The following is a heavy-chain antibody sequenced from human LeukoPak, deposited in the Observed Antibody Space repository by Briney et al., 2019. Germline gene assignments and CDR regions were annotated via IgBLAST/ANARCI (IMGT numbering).Heavy chain of an antibody. CDR1: GFTVSSNY. V-gene: IGHV3-66*01. CDR2: IYNTGST. J-gene: IGHJ5*02. D-gene: IGHD3-16*01. Sequence: GGSLRLSCAASGFTVSSNYMSWVRQAPGKGLEWVSVIYNTGSTYYADSVKGRFTISRDNSKNTLYLQMSSLRAEDTAVYYCVRGGNYVWGSYDPWGQGTLVTVSS. CDR3: VRGGNYVWGSYDP.